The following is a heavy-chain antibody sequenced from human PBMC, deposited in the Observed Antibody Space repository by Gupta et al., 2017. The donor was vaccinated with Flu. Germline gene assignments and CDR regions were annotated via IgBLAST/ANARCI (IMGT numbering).Heavy chain of an antibody. D-gene: IGHD2-21*01. J-gene: IGHJ4*02. V-gene: IGHV4-61*02. Sequence: QVQLQESGPGLVKPSETLSLTCTVSGGSIKSASYYWSWVRQPAGKGLEWIGRVYSSGGTNYNPSLRSRVAISVDTSKNQFSLRLSSVTAADTAVYYCARVVVEVPRTDYIDYWGQGTLVTVAS. CDR1: GGSIKSASYY. CDR2: VYSSGGT. CDR3: ARVVVEVPRTDYIDY.